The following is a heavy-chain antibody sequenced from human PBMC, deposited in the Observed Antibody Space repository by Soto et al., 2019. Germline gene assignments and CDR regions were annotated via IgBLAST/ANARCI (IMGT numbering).Heavy chain of an antibody. CDR1: GFTFSSYA. D-gene: IGHD3-3*01. CDR2: ISYDGSNK. J-gene: IGHJ5*02. Sequence: PGGSLRLSCAASGFTFSSYAMHWVRQAPGKGLEWVAVISYDGSNKYYADSVKGRFTISRDNSKNTLYLQMNSLRAEDTAVYYCAGNYDFWSGYHLAGSWGQGTLVTVSS. V-gene: IGHV3-30-3*01. CDR3: AGNYDFWSGYHLAGS.